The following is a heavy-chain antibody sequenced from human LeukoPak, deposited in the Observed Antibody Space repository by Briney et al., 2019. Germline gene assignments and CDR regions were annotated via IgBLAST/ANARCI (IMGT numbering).Heavy chain of an antibody. Sequence: SETLSLTCTVSGGSISDHYWSWIRQPAGKGLEWIGRIYTSGSTNYNPFLKSRVTMSVDTSKNQVSLNLSSVTAADTAVYYCAREYGGYTNDYWGQGTLVTVSS. V-gene: IGHV4-4*07. CDR2: IYTSGST. CDR1: GGSISDHY. J-gene: IGHJ4*02. D-gene: IGHD5-12*01. CDR3: AREYGGYTNDY.